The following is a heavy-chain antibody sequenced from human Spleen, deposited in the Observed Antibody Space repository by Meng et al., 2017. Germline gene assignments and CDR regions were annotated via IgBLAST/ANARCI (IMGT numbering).Heavy chain of an antibody. CDR3: ARRTTFGIGSWFDP. Sequence: QLEVQEAGPGRVKPSGTLSLTCAVSGDSISSTNWCGWVRQSPGKGLEWIGEIYQSGNTNYNPSLESRVTISLDRSKNQFSLKLSSVTAADTAVYYCARRTTFGIGSWFDPWGQGILVTVSS. V-gene: IGHV4-4*02. D-gene: IGHD1/OR15-1a*01. J-gene: IGHJ5*02. CDR2: IYQSGNT. CDR1: GDSISSTNW.